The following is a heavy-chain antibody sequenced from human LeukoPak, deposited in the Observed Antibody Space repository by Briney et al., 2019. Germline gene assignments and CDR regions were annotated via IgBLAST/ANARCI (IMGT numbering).Heavy chain of an antibody. CDR1: GYTFTVYY. J-gene: IGHJ4*02. CDR2: IHPNSGST. CDR3: SREDY. Sequence: ASVKVSCKASGYTFTVYYLHWVRQAPGQGLEWMGWIHPNSGSTNYAQKFQGRVTVTRDTSISTVYMELSSLRSDDTAVYYCSREDYWGQGTLVTVSS. V-gene: IGHV1-2*02.